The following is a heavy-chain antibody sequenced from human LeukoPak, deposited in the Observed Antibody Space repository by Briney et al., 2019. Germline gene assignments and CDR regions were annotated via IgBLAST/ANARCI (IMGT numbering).Heavy chain of an antibody. CDR3: ARVRYQVVVIAYDAFDI. Sequence: SVKVSCTASGGTFISYAISWVRQAPGQGLEWMGGIIPIFGTANYAQKFQGRVTITADESTSTAYMELSSLRSEDTAVYYCARVRYQVVVIAYDAFDIWGQGTMVTVSS. D-gene: IGHD2-21*01. CDR1: GGTFISYA. V-gene: IGHV1-69*01. CDR2: IIPIFGTA. J-gene: IGHJ3*02.